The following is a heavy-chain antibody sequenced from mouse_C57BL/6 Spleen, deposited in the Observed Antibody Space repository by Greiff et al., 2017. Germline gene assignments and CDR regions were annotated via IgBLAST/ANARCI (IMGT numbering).Heavy chain of an antibody. D-gene: IGHD2-4*01. J-gene: IGHJ2*01. CDR3: AREGDYDDYFDC. Sequence: QVQLQQSGPELVKPGASVKISCKASGYAFSSSWMNWVKQRPGKGLEWIGRIYPGDGDTNYNGKFKGKATLTADKSSSTAYMQLSSLTAEDSAVYFCAREGDYDDYFDCWGQGTTLTVSS. CDR2: IYPGDGDT. V-gene: IGHV1-82*01. CDR1: GYAFSSSW.